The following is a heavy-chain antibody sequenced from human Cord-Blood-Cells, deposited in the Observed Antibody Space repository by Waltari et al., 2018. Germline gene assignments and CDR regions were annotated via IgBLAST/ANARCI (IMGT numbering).Heavy chain of an antibody. D-gene: IGHD7-27*01. V-gene: IGHV4-39*01. CDR2: IYYSGST. CDR1: GGSISSSSYY. CDR3: ACTLGKGDAFDI. Sequence: QLQLQESGPGLVKPSETLSLTCTVSGGSISSSSYYWGWIRQPPGKGLEWIGSIYYSGSTYYNPALKSRVTISVDTSKIQFSLKRSSVTAADTAVYYCACTLGKGDAFDIWGQGTMVTVSS. J-gene: IGHJ3*02.